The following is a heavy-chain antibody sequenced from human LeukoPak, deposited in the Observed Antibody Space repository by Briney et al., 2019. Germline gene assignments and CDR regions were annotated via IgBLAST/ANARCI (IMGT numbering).Heavy chain of an antibody. Sequence: GGSLRLSCAASGFPFSDYSMNWVRQAPGKGLEWISYISSSSGPIYYADSVKGRFTISRDNAKNSLYLQMNSLRDEDTAVYYCARDSSGSPYFDYWGQGTLVTVSS. CDR1: GFPFSDYS. CDR2: ISSSSGPI. D-gene: IGHD1-26*01. J-gene: IGHJ4*02. CDR3: ARDSSGSPYFDY. V-gene: IGHV3-48*02.